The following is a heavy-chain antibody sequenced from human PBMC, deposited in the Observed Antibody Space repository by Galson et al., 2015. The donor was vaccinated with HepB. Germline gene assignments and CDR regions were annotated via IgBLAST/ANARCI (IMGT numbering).Heavy chain of an antibody. J-gene: IGHJ4*02. CDR2: VRHKARRYTT. CDR3: SRTLPGIDLDY. CDR1: GFTFSDYS. D-gene: IGHD3-3*02. V-gene: IGHV3-72*01. Sequence: SLRLSCAASGFTFSDYSMEWVRQAPGKGLEWVGRVRHKARRYTTDYVASVEGRFTISRDDSKNSLYLQMDSLKTEDTAVYYCSRTLPGIDLDYWGQGTLVTVSS.